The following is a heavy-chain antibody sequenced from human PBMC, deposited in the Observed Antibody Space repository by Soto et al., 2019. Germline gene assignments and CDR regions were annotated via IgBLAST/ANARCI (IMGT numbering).Heavy chain of an antibody. CDR2: IGQDGIEN. Sequence: QPGGSLRLSCEASGFRFSAYWMTWVRQAPGKGLGWVATIGQDGIENYYVDSVKGRFTLSRDNAKSSLFLQMNTLRVEDTAVYYCARAKRPVYFGSWYFDSWGQGTLVTVSS. CDR1: GFRFSAYW. J-gene: IGHJ4*02. V-gene: IGHV3-7*03. CDR3: ARAKRPVYFGSWYFDS. D-gene: IGHD6-13*01.